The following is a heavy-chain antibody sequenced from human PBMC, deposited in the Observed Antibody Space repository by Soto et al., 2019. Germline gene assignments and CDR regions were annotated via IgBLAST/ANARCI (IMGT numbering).Heavy chain of an antibody. D-gene: IGHD2-15*01. V-gene: IGHV4-30-2*01. CDR3: ARGWAFDI. CDR2: IYHSGST. CDR1: SGSISSGGYS. Sequence: PSETLSLTCAVSSGSISSGGYSWSWIRQPPGKGLEWIGYIYHSGSTYYNPSLKSRVTISVDRSKNQFSLKLSSVTAADTAVYYCARGWAFDIWGQGTMVTVSS. J-gene: IGHJ3*02.